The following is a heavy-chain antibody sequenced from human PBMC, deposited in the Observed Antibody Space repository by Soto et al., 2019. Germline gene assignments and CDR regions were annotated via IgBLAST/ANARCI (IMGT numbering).Heavy chain of an antibody. J-gene: IGHJ4*02. D-gene: IGHD5-12*01. Sequence: KPSETLSLTCTVSGGSISSYYWSWIRQPPGKGLEWIGYIYYSGSTNYNPSLKSRVTISVDTSKNQFSLKLSSVTAADTAVYYCARGGDGYNYVIDYWGQGTLVTVSS. CDR3: ARGGDGYNYVIDY. CDR2: IYYSGST. V-gene: IGHV4-59*01. CDR1: GGSISSYY.